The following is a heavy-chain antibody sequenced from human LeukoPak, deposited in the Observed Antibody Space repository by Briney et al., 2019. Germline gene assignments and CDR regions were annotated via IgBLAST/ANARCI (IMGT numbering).Heavy chain of an antibody. CDR2: ISAYNGNT. CDR3: ARRGESRRMYYFDY. J-gene: IGHJ4*02. V-gene: IGHV1-18*04. CDR1: GYTFTSYG. Sequence: AASVKLSCKASGYTFTSYGISWLRQAPGQGLEWMRWISAYNGNTNYAQKLQGRVTVTTDTSTSTAYMELRSLRSDDTAVYYCARRGESRRMYYFDYWGQGTLVTVSS. D-gene: IGHD2-21*01.